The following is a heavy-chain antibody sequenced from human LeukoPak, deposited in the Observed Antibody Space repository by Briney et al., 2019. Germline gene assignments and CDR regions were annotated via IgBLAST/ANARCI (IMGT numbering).Heavy chain of an antibody. CDR1: GASISGSGYY. CDR3: AKSGGYCLIDY. J-gene: IGHJ4*02. V-gene: IGHV4-39*01. CDR2: IYYSGST. Sequence: SETLSLTCAVSGASISGSGYYWGWIRQPPGKGLEWIGNIYYSGSTYYNASLQSRVTISIDTSKNQFSLRLNSVTAADTAMYYCAKSGGYCLIDYWGQGTLVTVSS. D-gene: IGHD1-26*01.